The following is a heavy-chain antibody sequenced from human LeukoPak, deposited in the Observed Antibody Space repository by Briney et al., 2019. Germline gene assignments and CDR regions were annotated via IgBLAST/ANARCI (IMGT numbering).Heavy chain of an antibody. J-gene: IGHJ4*02. CDR3: ARIYQSSGISSGYFDY. V-gene: IGHV4-4*02. Sequence: SETLSLTCAVSGGSISSSNWWSWVRQPPGKGLEWIGEIYHSGSTSYNPSLKSRVTMSVDTSTDQVSPKLSSATAADTSMYHCARIYQSSGISSGYFDYWGQGTLVTVSS. CDR1: GGSISSSNW. D-gene: IGHD6-19*01. CDR2: IYHSGST.